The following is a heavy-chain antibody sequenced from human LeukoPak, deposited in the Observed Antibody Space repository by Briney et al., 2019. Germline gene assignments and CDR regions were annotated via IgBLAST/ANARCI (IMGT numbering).Heavy chain of an antibody. CDR1: GFSFSIYA. Sequence: PGGSLRLSCAASGFSFSIYAMSWVRQAPGKGLEWVSGLSGSDGSTDGSTYYADSVRGRFTISRDNSKNTVYLQMNSLRAEDTAIYYCAKGLRGERLADFDYWGQGTLVTVSS. CDR3: AKGLRGERLADFDY. D-gene: IGHD3-10*01. CDR2: LSGSDGSTDGST. V-gene: IGHV3-23*01. J-gene: IGHJ4*02.